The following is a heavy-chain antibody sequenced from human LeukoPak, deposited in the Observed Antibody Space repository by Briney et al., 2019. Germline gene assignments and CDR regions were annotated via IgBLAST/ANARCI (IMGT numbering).Heavy chain of an antibody. D-gene: IGHD3-22*01. J-gene: IGHJ4*02. CDR3: AGLPAYYYDTSGFYFDY. CDR2: IYSGGSR. CDR1: GFAVSSNY. V-gene: IGHV3-66*04. Sequence: GGSLRLSCAASGFAVSSNYMSWVRQAPGKGLEWVSVIYSGGSRYYADSVKGRFTISRDNSKNTLYLQMNSLRAEDTAVYYCAGLPAYYYDTSGFYFDYWGQGTLVTASS.